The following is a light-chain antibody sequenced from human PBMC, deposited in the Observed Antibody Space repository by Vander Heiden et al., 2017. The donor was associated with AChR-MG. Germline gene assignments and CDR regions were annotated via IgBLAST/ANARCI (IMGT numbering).Light chain of an antibody. CDR1: SRDVGNFNL. CDR2: ETR. V-gene: IGLV2-23*01. Sequence: QSALTQPASVSGSLEQSITISCTGTSRDVGNFNLVSWYQQHPGRAPELLIYETRNRPSGVSSRFSASKSGNTASLTISGLQAADEADYFCCSYAGSDTWVFGGGTKLTVL. CDR3: CSYAGSDTWV. J-gene: IGLJ3*02.